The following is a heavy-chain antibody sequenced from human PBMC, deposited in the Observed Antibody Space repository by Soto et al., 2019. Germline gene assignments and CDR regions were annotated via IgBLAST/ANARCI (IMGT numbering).Heavy chain of an antibody. CDR1: GFTFDDYA. CDR2: ITWNSDTP. CDR3: VREAINSGWSGGRKYYFDY. J-gene: IGHJ4*02. D-gene: IGHD6-19*01. Sequence: LRLSCAASGFTFDDYALHWDREDPGKGLEWVLGITWNSDTPAYADSVKGRFTISRDNAKNSLYLQMNSLRVEDTALCCCVREAINSGWSGGRKYYFDYWVQGALVNVSS. V-gene: IGHV3-9*01.